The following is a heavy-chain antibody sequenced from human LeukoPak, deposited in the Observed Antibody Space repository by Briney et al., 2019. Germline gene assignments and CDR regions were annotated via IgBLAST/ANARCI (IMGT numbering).Heavy chain of an antibody. CDR1: GYSFTSYW. CDR2: IYPGDSDT. D-gene: IGHD2-2*01. CDR3: ARREYCSSTSCLYFQH. V-gene: IGHV5-51*01. J-gene: IGHJ1*01. Sequence: GESLKISCKGSGYSFTSYWIGWVRQMPGKGLEWMGIIYPGDSDTRYSPSFQGQVIISADKSISTAYLQWSSLKASDTAMYYCARREYCSSTSCLYFQHWGQGTLVTVSS.